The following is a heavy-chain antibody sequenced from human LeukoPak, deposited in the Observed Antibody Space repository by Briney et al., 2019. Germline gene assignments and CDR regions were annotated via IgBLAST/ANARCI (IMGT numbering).Heavy chain of an antibody. D-gene: IGHD3-16*02. J-gene: IGHJ3*02. V-gene: IGHV5-51*01. CDR2: IYPGDSDT. CDR1: GYSFTSYW. CDR3: ARRVMITFGGVIVTEAFDI. Sequence: GESLQISCKGSGYSFTSYWIGWARQMPGKGLEWMGIIYPGDSDTRYSPSFQGQVTISADKSISTAYLQWSSLKASDTAMYYCARRVMITFGGVIVTEAFDIWGQGTMVTVSS.